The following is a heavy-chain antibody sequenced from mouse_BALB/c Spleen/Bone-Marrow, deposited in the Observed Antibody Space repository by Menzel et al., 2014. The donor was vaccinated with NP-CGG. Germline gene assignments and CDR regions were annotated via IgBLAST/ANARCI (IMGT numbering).Heavy chain of an antibody. J-gene: IGHJ1*01. CDR1: GFSFSSYG. D-gene: IGHD2-10*02. CDR3: GRRGYDNSYWYFGV. Sequence: EVKLVESGGDLVKPGGSLKLSCAASGFSFSSYGMSWVRQTPDKRLEWVATISSGGSHTYYPDSVKGRFTISRDNAKNTLYLQMSRQKAEDTAINYCGRRGYDNSYWYFGVWGAGTTVTGSS. V-gene: IGHV5-6*02. CDR2: ISSGGSHT.